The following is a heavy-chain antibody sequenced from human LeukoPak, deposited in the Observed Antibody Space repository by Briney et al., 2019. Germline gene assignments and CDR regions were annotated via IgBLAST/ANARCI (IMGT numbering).Heavy chain of an antibody. V-gene: IGHV4-4*07. D-gene: IGHD6-13*01. Sequence: ETLSLTCTVSGGSINFYYWSWIRQPAGKGLEWIGRIYSTGSTNYSPSLKSRVTMSVDKSKNQFSLNLSSVTDADTAVYYCARGIADPYSFDSWGQGTLVTVSS. CDR2: IYSTGST. J-gene: IGHJ4*02. CDR1: GGSINFYY. CDR3: ARGIADPYSFDS.